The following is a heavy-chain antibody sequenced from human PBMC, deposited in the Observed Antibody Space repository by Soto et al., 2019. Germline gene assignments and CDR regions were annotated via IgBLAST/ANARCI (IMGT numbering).Heavy chain of an antibody. Sequence: XGSLRLSCAAAGFTFSSYAMSWVRQAPGKGLEWVSAISGSGGSTYYADSVKGRFTISRDNSKNTLYLQMNSLRAEDTAVYYCAKDKYYYDSSGYYFDAFDIWGQGPMVTVSS. J-gene: IGHJ3*02. CDR2: ISGSGGST. CDR3: AKDKYYYDSSGYYFDAFDI. V-gene: IGHV3-23*01. CDR1: GFTFSSYA. D-gene: IGHD3-22*01.